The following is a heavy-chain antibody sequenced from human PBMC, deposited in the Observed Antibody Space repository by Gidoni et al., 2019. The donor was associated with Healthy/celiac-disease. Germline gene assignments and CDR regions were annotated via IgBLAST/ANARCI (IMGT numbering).Heavy chain of an antibody. CDR3: ARGCLPSGGLADVDYGDYVEWFDP. D-gene: IGHD4-17*01. J-gene: IGHJ5*02. Sequence: AGFTFSSYSMNWVRQAPGKGLEWVSSISSSSSYIYYADSVKGRFTISRDNAKNSLYLQMNSLRAEDTAVYYCARGCLPSGGLADVDYGDYVEWFDPWGQGTLVTVSS. CDR2: ISSSSSYI. V-gene: IGHV3-21*01. CDR1: GFTFSSYS.